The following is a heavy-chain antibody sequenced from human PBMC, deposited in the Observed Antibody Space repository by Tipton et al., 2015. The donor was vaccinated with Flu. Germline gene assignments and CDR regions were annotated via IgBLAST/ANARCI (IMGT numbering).Heavy chain of an antibody. CDR2: VSRTGST. CDR1: GDSISSDFY. J-gene: IGHJ5*02. D-gene: IGHD4-11*01. CDR3: ARRDYSNYVSEPKNWFDP. V-gene: IGHV4-38-2*01. Sequence: LRLSCAVSGDSISSDFYWAWIRQFPGKGLEWIGTVSRTGSTIYDPSLKSRVTISIDTSNNQFSLRLVSVTATDTAVYYCARRDYSNYVSEPKNWFDPWGQGTLVTVSS.